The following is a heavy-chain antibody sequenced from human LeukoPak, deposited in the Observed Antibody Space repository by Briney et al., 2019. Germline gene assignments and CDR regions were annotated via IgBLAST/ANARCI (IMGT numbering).Heavy chain of an antibody. D-gene: IGHD3-22*01. CDR3: ARELDYYDSSGIDAFDI. Sequence: ASVKVSCKASGGTFSSYAISWVRQAPGQGLEWMGGIIPIFGTASYAQKFQGRVTMTRDTSTSTVYMELSSLRSEDTAVYYCARELDYYDSSGIDAFDIWGQGTMVTVSS. CDR1: GGTFSSYA. J-gene: IGHJ3*02. V-gene: IGHV1-69*05. CDR2: IIPIFGTA.